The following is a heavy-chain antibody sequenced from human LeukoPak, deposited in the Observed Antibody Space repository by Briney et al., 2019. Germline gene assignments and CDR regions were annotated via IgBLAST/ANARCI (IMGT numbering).Heavy chain of an antibody. CDR3: ARGGRYFQNAFDI. D-gene: IGHD3-9*01. V-gene: IGHV3-30*02. CDR1: GFTFSSYC. CDR2: IRYDRSNK. Sequence: GASLRLSCAASGFTFSSYCMHWVRQAPGQGLEWVAFIRYDRSNKNYADYVKGRFTVSRDNSKNTLYMQLNSLRAEDTAVYYCARGGRYFQNAFDIWGQGTMVTVSS. J-gene: IGHJ3*02.